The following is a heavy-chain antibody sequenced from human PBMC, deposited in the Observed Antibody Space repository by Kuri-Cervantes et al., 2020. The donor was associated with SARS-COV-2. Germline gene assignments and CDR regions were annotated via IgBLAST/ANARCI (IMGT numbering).Heavy chain of an antibody. D-gene: IGHD5-24*01. Sequence: SETLSLTCAVYGGSFSGYYWSWIRQPPGKGLEWIGEINHSGSTNYNPSLKSRVTISVDTSKNQFSLKLSSVTAADTAVYYRGKVSWLQLWRRYSDSWGQGTLVTVSP. CDR3: GKVSWLQLWRRYSDS. CDR1: GGSFSGYY. J-gene: IGHJ4*02. V-gene: IGHV4-34*01. CDR2: INHSGST.